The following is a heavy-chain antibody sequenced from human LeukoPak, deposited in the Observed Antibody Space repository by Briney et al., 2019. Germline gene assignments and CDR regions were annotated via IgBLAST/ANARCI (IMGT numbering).Heavy chain of an antibody. CDR3: ARDAGGCSSTSCYAGWFDP. J-gene: IGHJ5*02. CDR1: GFTFSSYA. V-gene: IGHV3-30*04. Sequence: GRSLRLSCAASGFTFSSYAMHWVRQAPGKGLEWVAVISYDGSNKYYADSVKGRFTISRDNSKNTLYLQMNSLRAEDTAVYYCARDAGGCSSTSCYAGWFDPWGQGTLVTVSS. CDR2: ISYDGSNK. D-gene: IGHD2-2*01.